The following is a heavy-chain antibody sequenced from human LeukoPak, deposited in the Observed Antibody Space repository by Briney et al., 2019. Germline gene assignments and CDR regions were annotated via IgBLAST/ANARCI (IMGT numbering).Heavy chain of an antibody. V-gene: IGHV1-2*02. CDR2: INPKSGGT. CDR3: ARSPHILTGENFDY. D-gene: IGHD3-9*01. CDR1: GYTFTGYY. J-gene: IGHJ4*02. Sequence: GASVKVSCKASGYTFTGYYMHWVRQAPGQGLEWMGWINPKSGGTNYAQKFEARVTMTRDMSISTVYMELSRLRFDDKAVYYCARSPHILTGENFDYWGQGTRVTVSS.